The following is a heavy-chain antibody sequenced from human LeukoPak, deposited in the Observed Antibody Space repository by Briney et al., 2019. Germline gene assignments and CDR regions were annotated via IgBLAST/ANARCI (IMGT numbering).Heavy chain of an antibody. Sequence: KTSETLSLTCTVSGGSISSYYWSWIRQPPGKGLEWIGYIYYSGSTNCNPSLKSRVTISVDPSKNQFSLKLSSVTAADTAVYYCARGEDSSSLYDYWGQGTLVTVSS. V-gene: IGHV4-59*01. D-gene: IGHD6-13*01. CDR1: GGSISSYY. CDR3: ARGEDSSSLYDY. J-gene: IGHJ4*02. CDR2: IYYSGST.